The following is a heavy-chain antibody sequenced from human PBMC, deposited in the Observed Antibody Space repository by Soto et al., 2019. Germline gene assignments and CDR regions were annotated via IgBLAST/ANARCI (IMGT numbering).Heavy chain of an antibody. CDR3: ARVEGEVNTFDP. CDR1: GYSFTSYP. J-gene: IGHJ5*02. D-gene: IGHD1-1*01. V-gene: IGHV1-18*01. Sequence: GASVKVSCKASGYSFTSYPISWVRQAPGQGLEWMGWINIYNGNTNYAQKLQGRVTITRDTSTSTAYMELRSLRSEDTAVYYCARVEGEVNTFDPWGQGTLVPVSP. CDR2: INIYNGNT.